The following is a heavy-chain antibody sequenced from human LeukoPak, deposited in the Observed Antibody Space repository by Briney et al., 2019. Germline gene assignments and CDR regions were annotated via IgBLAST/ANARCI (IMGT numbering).Heavy chain of an antibody. J-gene: IGHJ4*02. CDR3: ARDRGLGATDYFDY. CDR2: IKQDGSEK. V-gene: IGHV3-7*01. CDR1: GFTFSSYW. D-gene: IGHD1-26*01. Sequence: PGGSLRLSCAASGFTFSSYWMSWVRQAPGKGLEWVANIKQDGSEKYYVDSVKGRFTISRDNAKNSLYLQMNSLRAEDTAVYYCARDRGLGATDYFDYWGQGTLVTVSS.